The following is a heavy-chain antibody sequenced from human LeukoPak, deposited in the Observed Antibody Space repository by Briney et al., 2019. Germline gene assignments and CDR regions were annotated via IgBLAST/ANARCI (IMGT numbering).Heavy chain of an antibody. V-gene: IGHV7-4-1*02. CDR3: ARVVRGSSGYRYYFDY. CDR2: INTNTGNP. Sequence: ASVKVSCKASGYTFTSYAMNWVRQAPGQGLEWMGWINTNTGNPTYAQGFTGRFVFSLDTSVSTAYLQIRSLKAEDIAVYYCARVVRGSSGYRYYFDYWGQGTLVTVSS. CDR1: GYTFTSYA. D-gene: IGHD3-22*01. J-gene: IGHJ4*02.